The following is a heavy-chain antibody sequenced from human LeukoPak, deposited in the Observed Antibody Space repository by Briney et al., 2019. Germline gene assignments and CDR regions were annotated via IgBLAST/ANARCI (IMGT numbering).Heavy chain of an antibody. CDR3: AKASRAASVAGHFDY. CDR1: GFTFSSYG. Sequence: GRSLRLSCAASGFTFSSYGMHWVRQAPGKGLEWVAVISYDGSNKYYADSVKGRFTISRDNSKNTLYLQMNSLRAEDTAVYYCAKASRAASVAGHFDYGGQGPLVTVSS. V-gene: IGHV3-30*18. D-gene: IGHD6-19*01. J-gene: IGHJ4*02. CDR2: ISYDGSNK.